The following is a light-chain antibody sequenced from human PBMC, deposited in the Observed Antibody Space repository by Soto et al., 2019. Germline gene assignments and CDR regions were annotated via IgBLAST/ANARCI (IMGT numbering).Light chain of an antibody. V-gene: IGLV2-14*01. J-gene: IGLJ1*01. CDR1: SSDVGGYNY. CDR2: DVS. Sequence: QSALTQPASVSGSPGQSIAISCTGTSSDVGGYNYVSWYQQHPGKAPKLMIYDVSNRPSGVSNRFSGSTSGNTASLTISGLQAEDEADYYCSSYTSIDTYVFGTGTKVTVL. CDR3: SSYTSIDTYV.